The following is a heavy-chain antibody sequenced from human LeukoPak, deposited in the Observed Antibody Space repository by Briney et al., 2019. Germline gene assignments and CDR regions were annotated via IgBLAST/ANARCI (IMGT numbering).Heavy chain of an antibody. Sequence: ASVKVSCKASGYTFTGYYMHWVRQAPGQGLEWMGWINPNSGGTNYAQKFQGRVIMTRDTSISTAYMELSRLRSDDTAVYYCARDGYDILTGYYFDYWGQGTLVTVSS. D-gene: IGHD3-9*01. CDR1: GYTFTGYY. CDR3: ARDGYDILTGYYFDY. CDR2: INPNSGGT. J-gene: IGHJ4*02. V-gene: IGHV1-2*02.